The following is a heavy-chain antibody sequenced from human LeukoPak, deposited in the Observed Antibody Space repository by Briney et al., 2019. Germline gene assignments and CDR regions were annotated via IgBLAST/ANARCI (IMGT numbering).Heavy chain of an antibody. D-gene: IGHD2-2*01. V-gene: IGHV3-7*01. CDR3: ARDLTIVVVPSDAFDI. Sequence: GGSLRLSCAASGFTFSSYWMSWVRQAPGKGLEWVANIKQDGSEKYYEDSVKGRFTISRDNAKNSLYLQMNSLRAEDTAVYYCARDLTIVVVPSDAFDIWGQGTMVTVSS. CDR1: GFTFSSYW. J-gene: IGHJ3*02. CDR2: IKQDGSEK.